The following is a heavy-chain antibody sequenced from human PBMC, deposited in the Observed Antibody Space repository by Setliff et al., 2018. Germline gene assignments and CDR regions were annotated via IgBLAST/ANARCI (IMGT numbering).Heavy chain of an antibody. Sequence: SETLSLTCTVSGGSISSHYWSWIRQPPGKGLEWIGRIHYRGTTYSNVSLASRLTISVDTSKNQFSLQLTSVTAADTAVYYCARTGTYRYFDSWGQGTRVTVSS. J-gene: IGHJ4*02. CDR2: IHYRGTT. CDR3: ARTGTYRYFDS. CDR1: GGSISSHY. V-gene: IGHV4-59*05. D-gene: IGHD1-1*01.